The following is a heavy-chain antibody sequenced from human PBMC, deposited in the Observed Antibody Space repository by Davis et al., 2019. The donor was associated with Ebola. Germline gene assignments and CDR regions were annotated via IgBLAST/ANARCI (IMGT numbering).Heavy chain of an antibody. CDR1: GGSISSYY. CDR2: INHSGST. D-gene: IGHD5-12*01. Sequence: MPSETLSLTCTVSGGSISSYYWSWIRQPPGKGLEWIGEINHSGSTNYNPSLKSRVTISVDTSKNQFSLKLSSVTAADTAVYYCARGGWWLRSRGSFDYWGQGTLVTVSS. J-gene: IGHJ4*02. V-gene: IGHV4-34*01. CDR3: ARGGWWLRSRGSFDY.